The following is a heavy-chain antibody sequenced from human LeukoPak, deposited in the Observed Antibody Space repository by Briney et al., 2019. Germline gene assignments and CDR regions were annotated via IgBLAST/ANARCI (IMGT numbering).Heavy chain of an antibody. CDR2: INKNGGT. D-gene: IGHD4-17*01. CDR1: SDSISSGDYY. Sequence: SQTLSLTCTVSSDSISSGDYYWSWIRQPAGKGLEFIGYINKNGGTYYNPPLKSRVSISIDTSKNQFSLKLTSVTAADTAVYFCAREHKSYGDYPYYFDSWGQGTLVTDSS. V-gene: IGHV4-30-4*08. CDR3: AREHKSYGDYPYYFDS. J-gene: IGHJ4*02.